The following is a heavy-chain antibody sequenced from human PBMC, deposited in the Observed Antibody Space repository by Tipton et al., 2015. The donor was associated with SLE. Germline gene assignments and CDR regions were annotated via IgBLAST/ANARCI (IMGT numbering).Heavy chain of an antibody. CDR2: IYYSGGT. D-gene: IGHD5-24*01. V-gene: IGHV4-59*01. CDR3: ARLAESPGYFDL. CDR1: GGSFSGYY. J-gene: IGHJ2*01. Sequence: TLSLTCAVYGGSFSGYYWSWIRQPPGKGLEWIGYIYYSGGTNYNPSLKSRVTMSVDTSKNQFSLKLSSVTAADTAIYYCARLAESPGYFDLWGRGTLVTVSS.